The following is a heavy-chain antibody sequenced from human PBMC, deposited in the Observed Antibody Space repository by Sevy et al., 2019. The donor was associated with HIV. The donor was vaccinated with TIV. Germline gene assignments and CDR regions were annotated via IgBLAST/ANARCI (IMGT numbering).Heavy chain of an antibody. CDR2: ISGYNGDT. CDR3: ARAPSGSQGPGQYFQH. J-gene: IGHJ1*01. Sequence: ASVKVTSKASGYTFNSYVITWVRQAPGQGLEWMGNISGYNGDTKYGQKFQGRVTMTTDPSTSTAYMELRSLKSDDTAVYYCARAPSGSQGPGQYFQHWGQGTLVTVSS. D-gene: IGHD1-26*01. CDR1: GYTFNSYV. V-gene: IGHV1-18*01.